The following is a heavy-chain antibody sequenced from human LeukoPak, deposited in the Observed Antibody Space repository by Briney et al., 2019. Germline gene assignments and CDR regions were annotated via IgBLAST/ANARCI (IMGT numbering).Heavy chain of an antibody. CDR2: IYYSGST. D-gene: IGHD5-12*01. CDR3: ARQGYSGYDYVPNLDYYYGMDV. Sequence: PSETLSLTCTVSGGSISSSSYYWGWIRQPPGKGLEWIGSIYYSGSTYYNPSLKSRVTISVDTSKNQFSLKLSSVTAADTAVYYCARQGYSGYDYVPNLDYYYGMDVWGQGTTVTVSS. CDR1: GGSISSSSYY. V-gene: IGHV4-39*01. J-gene: IGHJ6*02.